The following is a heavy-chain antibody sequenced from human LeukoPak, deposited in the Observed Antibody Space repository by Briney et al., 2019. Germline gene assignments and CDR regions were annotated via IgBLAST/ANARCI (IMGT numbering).Heavy chain of an antibody. Sequence: SETLSLTCTVSGDSISDIDYYWGWIRQPPGEGLEWIATIYYTGSTYYSSSLKSRVTISIDTSKNQFSLKLTSVTAADTAVYYCARHAWGYNNWFDPWGQGTLVTASS. CDR2: IYYTGST. D-gene: IGHD5-18*01. V-gene: IGHV4-39*01. CDR1: GDSISDIDYY. CDR3: ARHAWGYNNWFDP. J-gene: IGHJ5*02.